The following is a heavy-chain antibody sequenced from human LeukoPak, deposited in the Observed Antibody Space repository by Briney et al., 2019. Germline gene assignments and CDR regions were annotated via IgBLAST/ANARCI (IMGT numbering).Heavy chain of an antibody. CDR1: GGSISSGSYY. V-gene: IGHV4-61*02. D-gene: IGHD5-18*01. CDR3: ARTGYSYGLATYGMDV. Sequence: SETLSLTCTVSGGSISSGSYYWSWIRQPAGKGLEWIGRIYTSGSTNYNPSLKGRVTISVDTSKNQFSLKLSSVTAADTAVYYCARTGYSYGLATYGMDVWGQGTTVTVSS. CDR2: IYTSGST. J-gene: IGHJ6*02.